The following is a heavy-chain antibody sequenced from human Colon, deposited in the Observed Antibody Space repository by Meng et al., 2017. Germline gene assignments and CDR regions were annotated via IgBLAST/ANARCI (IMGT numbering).Heavy chain of an antibody. Sequence: ASVKVSCKASGYTFPDYWLHWVRRAPGQGLEWMGRINSKSGDTHYAQRFQGRVTMTGDTSISTAYMELSGLRSDDTAIYYCAVLEGGWGQGTLVTVSS. V-gene: IGHV1-2*06. CDR3: AVLEGG. D-gene: IGHD3-3*01. CDR2: INSKSGDT. CDR1: GYTFPDYW. J-gene: IGHJ4*02.